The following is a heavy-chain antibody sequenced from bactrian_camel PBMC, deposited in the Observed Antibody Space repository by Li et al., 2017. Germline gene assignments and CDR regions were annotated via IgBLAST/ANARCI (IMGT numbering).Heavy chain of an antibody. J-gene: IGHJ4*01. V-gene: IGHV3S55*01. CDR1: GYTYDRSRFC. CDR2: IGRDGRT. Sequence: VQLVESGGGSAQAGESLKLSCKISGYTYDRSRFCMGWFRQAPGKKREAVATIGRDGRTDYAVSVAGRFTISQAYAKNTLYLQLNRVKTEDTAMYYCDSHEYNYWGQGTQVTVS. CDR3: DSHEYNY.